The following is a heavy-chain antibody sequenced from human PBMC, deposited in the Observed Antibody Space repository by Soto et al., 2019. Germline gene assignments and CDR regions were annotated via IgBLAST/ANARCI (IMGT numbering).Heavy chain of an antibody. V-gene: IGHV3-23*01. CDR2: IHGEGAGS. CDR3: VKDGVARNGNWDWFDP. J-gene: IGHJ5*02. CDR1: GFTFRNYA. Sequence: EVELLESGGGLVQPGGSVRLSCAASGFTFRNYAMSWVRQAPGKGLEWVSSIHGEGAGSFYTDAVKGRFTVSRDDSKETLDLQMSRLRIDDTAVYYCVKDGVARNGNWDWFDPWGQGTLVTVAS. D-gene: IGHD6-19*01.